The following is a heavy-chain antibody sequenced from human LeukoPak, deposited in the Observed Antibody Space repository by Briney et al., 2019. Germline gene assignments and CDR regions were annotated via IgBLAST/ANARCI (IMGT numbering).Heavy chain of an antibody. CDR2: ITSSSTYI. CDR3: ARDPYSGGYGDYYYYYMDL. CDR1: GFTFSSYN. V-gene: IGHV3-21*01. Sequence: GGSLRLSCAASGFTFSSYNMNWVRQAPGKGLEWVSSITSSSTYIYYADSVKGRFTISRDDAKNSLYLQMNSLRAEDTAVYYCARDPYSGGYGDYYYYYMDLWGQGTTVTISS. D-gene: IGHD1-26*01. J-gene: IGHJ6*03.